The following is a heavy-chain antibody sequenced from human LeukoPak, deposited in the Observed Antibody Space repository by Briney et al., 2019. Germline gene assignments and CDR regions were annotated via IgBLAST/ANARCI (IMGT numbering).Heavy chain of an antibody. J-gene: IGHJ4*02. V-gene: IGHV4-59*11. Sequence: SETLSLTCTVSVGSISSHYWSWIRQPPGKGLEWIGYIYYSGTTKYNPSLKSRVTLSADTSKNQFSLKLSSVTAADTAVYYCARVGDYYDWSGYYHSHDYWGQGTLVTVSS. CDR3: ARVGDYYDWSGYYHSHDY. CDR2: IYYSGTT. D-gene: IGHD3-22*01. CDR1: VGSISSHY.